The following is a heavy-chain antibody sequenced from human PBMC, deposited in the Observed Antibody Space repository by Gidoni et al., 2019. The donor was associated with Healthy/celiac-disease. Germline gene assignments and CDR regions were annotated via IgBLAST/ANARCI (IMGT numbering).Heavy chain of an antibody. Sequence: EVQLVESGGGLVKPGGSIRLSCAASGFTLSNAWMIWVRKAPGKGLEWVGRIKSKTDGGTTDYAATVKGRFTISRDDSKNTLYLQMNSLKTEDTAVYYCTTDTTVTTIDAFDIWGQGTMVTVSS. CDR3: TTDTTVTTIDAFDI. CDR2: IKSKTDGGTT. D-gene: IGHD4-17*01. V-gene: IGHV3-15*01. CDR1: GFTLSNAW. J-gene: IGHJ3*02.